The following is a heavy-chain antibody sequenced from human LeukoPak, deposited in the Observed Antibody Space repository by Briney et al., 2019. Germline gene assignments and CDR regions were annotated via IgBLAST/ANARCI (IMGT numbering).Heavy chain of an antibody. CDR2: ISSSDSPI. CDR3: ARGGYYDGSGYYYLDY. J-gene: IGHJ4*02. CDR1: GFTFSTYS. V-gene: IGHV3-48*01. D-gene: IGHD3-22*01. Sequence: PGGSLRLSCAASGFTFSTYSMNWVRHAPGKGLGWVSYISSSDSPIDYTDSVKGRFTISRDNAKNSLYLQMNSLRVEDAAAYYCARGGYYDGSGYYYLDYWGQGTLVTVSS.